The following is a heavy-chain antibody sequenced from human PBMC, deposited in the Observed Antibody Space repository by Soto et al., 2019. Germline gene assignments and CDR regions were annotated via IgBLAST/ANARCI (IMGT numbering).Heavy chain of an antibody. CDR3: ARAYTYYDFWSGYPSQVGYYFDY. D-gene: IGHD3-3*01. J-gene: IGHJ4*02. V-gene: IGHV4-34*01. CDR1: GGSFSGYY. Sequence: SETLSLTCAVYGGSFSGYYWSWIRQPPGKGLEWIGEINHSGSTNYNPSLKSRVTISVDTSKNQFSLKLSSVTAADTTVYYCARAYTYYDFWSGYPSQVGYYFDYWGQGTLVTVSS. CDR2: INHSGST.